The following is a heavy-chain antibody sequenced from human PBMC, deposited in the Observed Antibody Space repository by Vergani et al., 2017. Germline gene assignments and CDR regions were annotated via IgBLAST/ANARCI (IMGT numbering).Heavy chain of an antibody. Sequence: QVQLVQSGAEVKKPGSSVKVSCKVSGYTLTELSMHWVRQAPGQGLEWMGWINPNSGGTNYAQKFQGRVTMTRDTSISTAYMELSRLRSDDTAVYYCARAPVYDFWSGYYLFDWGQGTLVTVSS. D-gene: IGHD3-3*01. J-gene: IGHJ4*02. CDR1: GYTLTELS. CDR2: INPNSGGT. V-gene: IGHV1-2*02. CDR3: ARAPVYDFWSGYYLFD.